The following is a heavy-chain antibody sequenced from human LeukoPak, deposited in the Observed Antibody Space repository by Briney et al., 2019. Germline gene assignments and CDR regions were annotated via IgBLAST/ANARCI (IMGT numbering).Heavy chain of an antibody. CDR1: GFTVSSNY. J-gene: IGHJ6*03. V-gene: IGHV3-53*01. Sequence: SGGSLRLSCAASGFTVSSNYMSWVRQAPGKGLEWVSVIYSGGSTYYADSVKGRFTISRDNAKYSLYLQMNSLRAEDTALYYCARPAGSGYYFYMDVWGKGTTVTVSS. CDR3: ARPAGSGYYFYMDV. D-gene: IGHD6-25*01. CDR2: IYSGGST.